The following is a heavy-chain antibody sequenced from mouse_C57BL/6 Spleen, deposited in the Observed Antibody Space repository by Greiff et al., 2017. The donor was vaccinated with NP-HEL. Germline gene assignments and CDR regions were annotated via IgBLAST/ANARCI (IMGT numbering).Heavy chain of an antibody. CDR2: IYPGDGDT. V-gene: IGHV1-80*01. CDR1: GYAFSSYW. CDR3: AREGRQLRLRGAMDY. Sequence: QVQLKQSGAELVKPGASVKISCKASGYAFSSYWMNWVKQRPGKGLEWIGQIYPGDGDTNYNGKFKGKATLTADKSSSTAYMQLSSLTSEDSAVYFCAREGRQLRLRGAMDYWGQGTSVTVSS. D-gene: IGHD3-2*02. J-gene: IGHJ4*01.